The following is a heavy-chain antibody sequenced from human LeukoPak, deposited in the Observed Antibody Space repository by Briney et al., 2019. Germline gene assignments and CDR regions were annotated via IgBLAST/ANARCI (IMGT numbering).Heavy chain of an antibody. CDR2: ISWNSGSI. J-gene: IGHJ4*02. CDR3: AKDAHRYSSGWYYFDY. D-gene: IGHD6-19*01. Sequence: GRSLRPSCAASGFTFDDYAMHWVRQAPGKGLEWVSGISWNSGSIGYADSVKGRFTISRDNAKNSLYLQMNSLRAEDTALYYCAKDAHRYSSGWYYFDYWGQGTLVTVSS. V-gene: IGHV3-9*01. CDR1: GFTFDDYA.